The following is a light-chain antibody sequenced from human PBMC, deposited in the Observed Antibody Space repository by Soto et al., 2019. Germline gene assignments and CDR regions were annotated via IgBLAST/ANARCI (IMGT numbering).Light chain of an antibody. CDR2: GAT. CDR3: QQYDSSPYT. V-gene: IGKV3-20*01. J-gene: IGKJ2*01. Sequence: EIVLTQSPGTLSLSPGERATLSCRASQSVSTNSLAWYQQKPGQSPRLLIYGATRRATGIPDRFSGSGSGTDFILTITKLQPEGYAFYYCQQYDSSPYTFAQGTKLDIK. CDR1: QSVSTNS.